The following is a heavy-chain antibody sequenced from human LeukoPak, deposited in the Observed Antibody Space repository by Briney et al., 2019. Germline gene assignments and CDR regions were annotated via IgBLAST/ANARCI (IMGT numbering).Heavy chain of an antibody. V-gene: IGHV1-2*02. D-gene: IGHD5-12*01. J-gene: IGHJ4*02. CDR1: GYTFTGYY. CDR3: ARVGIVATTLGNFDY. CDR2: INPNSGGT. Sequence: ASVKVSCKASGYTFTGYYMHWVRQAPGQGLEWMGWINPNSGGTNYAQKFQGRVTMTRDTSISTAYMELSRLRSDDTAVYYCARVGIVATTLGNFDYWGQGTPVTVSS.